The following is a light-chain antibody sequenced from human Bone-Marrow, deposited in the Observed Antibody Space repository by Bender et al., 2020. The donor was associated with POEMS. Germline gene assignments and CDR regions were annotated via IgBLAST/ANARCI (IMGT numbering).Light chain of an antibody. Sequence: QSALTQPRSVSGSPGQSVTISCTGTSSDVGGYNYVSWYQQHPGKAPKLLIYEGSKRPSGVSDRFSGSKSGNTASLTISGLRSEDEADYYCSSYTSTLTPWVFGGGTKLTVL. V-gene: IGLV2-11*01. J-gene: IGLJ3*02. CDR2: EGS. CDR3: SSYTSTLTPWV. CDR1: SSDVGGYNY.